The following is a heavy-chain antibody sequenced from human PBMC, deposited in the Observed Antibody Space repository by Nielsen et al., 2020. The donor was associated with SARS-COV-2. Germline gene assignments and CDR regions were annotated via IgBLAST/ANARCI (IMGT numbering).Heavy chain of an antibody. CDR2: IKSRPDGGTT. V-gene: IGHV3-15*01. CDR3: TTDPAPRGSGY. D-gene: IGHD3-10*01. Sequence: GESLNISCVVSGFTFSNAWMSWVRQAPGKGLEWVGRIKSRPDGGTTDFAAPVKDRFTISSDDSKNTLYLQMNSLKTEDTAFYYCTTDPAPRGSGYWGQGTLVTVSS. J-gene: IGHJ4*02. CDR1: GFTFSNAW.